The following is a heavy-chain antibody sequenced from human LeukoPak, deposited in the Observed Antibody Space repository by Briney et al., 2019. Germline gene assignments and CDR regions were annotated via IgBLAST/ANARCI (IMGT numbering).Heavy chain of an antibody. V-gene: IGHV3-23*01. Sequence: GGSLRLSCAVSGFIFTNYAMSWVRQAPGKGLEWVPVIIGSSGSTFYADSVKGRFTISRDKSKNTLYLQMNSLRAEDTAVYYCAKGGYDYVEMGYFDYWGQGTLVTVSS. J-gene: IGHJ4*02. CDR2: IIGSSGST. CDR3: AKGGYDYVEMGYFDY. CDR1: GFIFTNYA. D-gene: IGHD5-12*01.